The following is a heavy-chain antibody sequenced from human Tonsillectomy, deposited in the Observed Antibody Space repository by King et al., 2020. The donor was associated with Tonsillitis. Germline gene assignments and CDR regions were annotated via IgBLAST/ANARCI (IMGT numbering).Heavy chain of an antibody. CDR1: GFTFSDYY. V-gene: IGHV3-11*01. D-gene: IGHD3-22*01. Sequence: VQLVESGGGLVKPGGSLRLSCAASGFTFSDYYMSWIRQAPGKGLEWVSYISSSGSIIFYADSVRGRFSISRDNAKNSLYLQMNSLRAEDTAVYYCARDNHYYDSSGYYFDFWGQGTLVTVSS. J-gene: IGHJ4*02. CDR2: ISSSGSII. CDR3: ARDNHYYDSSGYYFDF.